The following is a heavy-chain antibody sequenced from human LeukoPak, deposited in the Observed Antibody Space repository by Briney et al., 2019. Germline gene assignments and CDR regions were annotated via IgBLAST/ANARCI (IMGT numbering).Heavy chain of an antibody. D-gene: IGHD3-10*01. CDR3: ARGIIRGADTPYYYGMDV. CDR2: IYYSGST. Sequence: PSETLSLTCTVSGGSVSSGSYFWSWIRQPPGKGLEWIGYIYYSGSTNYNPSLKSRVTISVDTSKNQFSLKLSSVTAADTAVYWCARGIIRGADTPYYYGMDVWGRGTTVTVSS. CDR1: GGSVSSGSYF. J-gene: IGHJ6*02. V-gene: IGHV4-61*01.